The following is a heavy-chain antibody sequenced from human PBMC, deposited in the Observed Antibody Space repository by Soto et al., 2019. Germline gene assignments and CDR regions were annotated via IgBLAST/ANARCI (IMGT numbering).Heavy chain of an antibody. Sequence: GGSLRLSCAASGFTFSNAWMSWVRQAPGKGLEWVGRIKSKTDGGTTDYAAPVKGGFTISRDDSKNTLYLQMNSLKTEDTAVYYCTTDLYYDILTGSLRYFDYWRQRTLVTVSS. D-gene: IGHD3-9*01. V-gene: IGHV3-15*01. CDR1: GFTFSNAW. CDR2: IKSKTDGGTT. CDR3: TTDLYYDILTGSLRYFDY. J-gene: IGHJ4*02.